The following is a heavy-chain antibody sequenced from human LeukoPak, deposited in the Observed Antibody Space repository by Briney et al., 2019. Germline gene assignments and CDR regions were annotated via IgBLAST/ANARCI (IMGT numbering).Heavy chain of an antibody. J-gene: IGHJ4*02. V-gene: IGHV3-20*04. CDR1: GFTFGDYG. CDR2: INWNGGKT. Sequence: GGSLRLSCAASGFTFGDYGMTWVRHAPGKGLEWVASINWNGGKTGYADSVKGRFTISRDNAKNSLYLQLNSLRAEDTALYYCAREGEKTYYDFWTTYYIGYWGQGTLVTVSS. D-gene: IGHD3-3*01. CDR3: AREGEKTYYDFWTTYYIGY.